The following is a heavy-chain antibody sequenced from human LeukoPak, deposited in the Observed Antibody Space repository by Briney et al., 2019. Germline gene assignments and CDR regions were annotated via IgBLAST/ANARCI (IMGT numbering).Heavy chain of an antibody. CDR3: TRSYYDSSGYLGY. D-gene: IGHD3-22*01. CDR2: IRSKAYGGTT. Sequence: GGSLRLSCTASGFTFGDYAMSWFRQAPGKGLEWVGFIRSKAYGGTTEYAASVKGRFTISRDDSKSIAYLQMNSLKTEGTAVYYCTRSYYDSSGYLGYWGQGTLVTVSS. CDR1: GFTFGDYA. V-gene: IGHV3-49*03. J-gene: IGHJ4*02.